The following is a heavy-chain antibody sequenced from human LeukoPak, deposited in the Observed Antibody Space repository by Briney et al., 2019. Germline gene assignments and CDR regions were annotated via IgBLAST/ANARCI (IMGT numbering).Heavy chain of an antibody. CDR3: ARVRGNRFDY. J-gene: IGHJ4*02. CDR1: GGSISSYY. V-gene: IGHV4-59*01. D-gene: IGHD1-14*01. Sequence: SETLSLTCTVSGGSISSYYWSWIRQPPGKGLEWIGYIYYSGSTNYNPSLKSRVTISVDTSKNQFSLKLSSVTAADTAVYYCARVRGNRFDYWGQGTLVTVSS. CDR2: IYYSGST.